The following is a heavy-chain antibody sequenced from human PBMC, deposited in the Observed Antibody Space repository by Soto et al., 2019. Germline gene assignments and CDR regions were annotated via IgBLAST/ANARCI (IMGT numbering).Heavy chain of an antibody. V-gene: IGHV3-74*01. D-gene: IGHD5-12*01. Sequence: GGSLRLSCAASGFTFSSYWMHWVRQAPGKGLVWVSRINSDGSSTSYADSVKGRFTISRDNAKNTLYLQMNSLRAEDTAVYYCAKGGERLRSPNYYFDYWGQGTLVTVSS. J-gene: IGHJ4*02. CDR2: INSDGSST. CDR3: AKGGERLRSPNYYFDY. CDR1: GFTFSSYW.